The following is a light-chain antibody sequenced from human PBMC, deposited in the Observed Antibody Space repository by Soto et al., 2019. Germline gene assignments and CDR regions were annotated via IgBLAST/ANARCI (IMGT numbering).Light chain of an antibody. V-gene: IGLV2-14*01. J-gene: IGLJ1*01. CDR3: SSCTSSRTSLD. CDR1: ISDVGVYNY. Sequence: QSALTQPASVSGSPGQSITISCTVTISDVGVYNYVSLYQQHPGKAPKLMIYEASNRPSGVYNSLYGSRSGNTAELTIDGRHAEAKADYDRSSCTSSRTSLDLGNGTKVTV. CDR2: EAS.